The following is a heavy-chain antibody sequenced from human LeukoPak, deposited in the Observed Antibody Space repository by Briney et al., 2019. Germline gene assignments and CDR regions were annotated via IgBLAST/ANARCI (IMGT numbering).Heavy chain of an antibody. V-gene: IGHV3-30*02. CDR3: AKDEYSKGGFDP. Sequence: GGSLRLSCAASGFIFSVYSMSWVRQAPGKGLERLAFMRFDGSNKYYTDSVKGRFTISRDNSKNTLYLQMNSLRAEDTAVYYCAKDEYSKGGFDPWGQGTLVTVSS. D-gene: IGHD2/OR15-2a*01. CDR1: GFIFSVYS. CDR2: MRFDGSNK. J-gene: IGHJ5*02.